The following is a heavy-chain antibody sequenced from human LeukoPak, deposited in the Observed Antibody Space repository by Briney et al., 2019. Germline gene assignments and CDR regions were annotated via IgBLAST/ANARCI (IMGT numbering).Heavy chain of an antibody. CDR3: ARDRDFWSGYHD. Sequence: ASVKVSCKASGYTFTSYGINWVRQAPGQGLEWMGIINPSGGSTSYAQKFQGRVTMTRDMSTSTVYMELSSLRSEDTAVYYCARDRDFWSGYHDWGQGTLVTVSS. D-gene: IGHD3-3*01. CDR1: GYTFTSYG. V-gene: IGHV1-46*01. J-gene: IGHJ4*02. CDR2: INPSGGST.